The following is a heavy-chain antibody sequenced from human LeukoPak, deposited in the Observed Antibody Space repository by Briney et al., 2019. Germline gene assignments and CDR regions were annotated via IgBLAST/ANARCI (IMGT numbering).Heavy chain of an antibody. CDR1: GFTFDDFD. CDR3: AKDEYSSPHGAFDI. D-gene: IGHD6-13*01. Sequence: GGSLRLSCAASGFTFDDFDMHGVRQTPGEGLEWVSGISWKGGRIVYADSVEGRFTISRDNAKNSLYLQMNSLRVEDMAFYYCAKDEYSSPHGAFDIWGQGTMVTVSS. J-gene: IGHJ3*02. V-gene: IGHV3-9*03. CDR2: ISWKGGRI.